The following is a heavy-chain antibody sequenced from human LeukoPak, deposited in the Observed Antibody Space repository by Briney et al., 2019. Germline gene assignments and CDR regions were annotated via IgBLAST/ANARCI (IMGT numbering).Heavy chain of an antibody. D-gene: IGHD4-17*01. Sequence: GASVKVSCKASGYTFSNYAIHWVRQAPGQGLEWMGWINAGNGDTKYSQNLQGRVTITRDTSASIVYMELSSLRSEDTAVYYCARVSWHGDYPIAYDYWGQGTLVTVSS. J-gene: IGHJ4*02. CDR1: GYTFSNYA. CDR2: INAGNGDT. V-gene: IGHV1-3*01. CDR3: ARVSWHGDYPIAYDY.